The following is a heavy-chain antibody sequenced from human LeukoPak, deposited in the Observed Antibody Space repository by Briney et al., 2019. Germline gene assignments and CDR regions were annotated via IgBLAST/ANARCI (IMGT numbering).Heavy chain of an antibody. J-gene: IGHJ4*02. D-gene: IGHD2-15*01. V-gene: IGHV3-33*06. Sequence: GGSLRLSCAASGFTFSSYGMHWVRQAPGKGLEWVAVIWYDGSNKYYADSVKGRFTISRDNSKNTLYLQMNSLRAEGTAVYYCAKPPRGYFSGGSCYPDYWGQGTLVTVSS. CDR3: AKPPRGYFSGGSCYPDY. CDR1: GFTFSSYG. CDR2: IWYDGSNK.